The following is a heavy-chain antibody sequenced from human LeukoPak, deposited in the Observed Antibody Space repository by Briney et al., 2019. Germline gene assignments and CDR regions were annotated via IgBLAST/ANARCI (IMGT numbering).Heavy chain of an antibody. J-gene: IGHJ2*01. Sequence: SVTLSLTRTVSGGSLRSYYWTWIRQPPGKALEWIGRFYTDGSTDVNPPLKSRVSMSVDTSMNQFSLKLSSVTAADTAVYYCARSLSSYRFSDLWGRGTLVTVSS. CDR1: GGSLRSYY. CDR3: ARSLSSYRFSDL. CDR2: FYTDGST. V-gene: IGHV4-4*07. D-gene: IGHD3-10*01.